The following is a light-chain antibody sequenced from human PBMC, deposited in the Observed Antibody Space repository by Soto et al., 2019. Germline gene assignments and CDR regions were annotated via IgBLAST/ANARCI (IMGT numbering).Light chain of an antibody. J-gene: IGKJ2*01. CDR3: QQSYSTPPYT. CDR2: AAS. Sequence: DIQMTQSPSSLSASVGDRVTITCRASQRISSYLNWYQQKPGKAPKLLIYAASSLQSGVPSRFSGSGSGTDFTLTISSLQPEDFATYYCQQSYSTPPYTLGQGTKLEIK. V-gene: IGKV1-39*01. CDR1: QRISSY.